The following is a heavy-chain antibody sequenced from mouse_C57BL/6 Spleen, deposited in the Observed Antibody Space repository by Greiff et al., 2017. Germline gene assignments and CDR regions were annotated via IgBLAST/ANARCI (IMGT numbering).Heavy chain of an antibody. D-gene: IGHD4-1*01. CDR1: GYAFSSSW. V-gene: IGHV1-82*01. CDR2: LYPGDGDT. J-gene: IGHJ4*01. Sequence: QVQLQQSGPELVKPGASVKISCKASGYAFSSSWMNWVKQRPGKGLEWIGRLYPGDGDTNYNGKLKGKATLTADKSSSTAYMQLSSLTSEDSAVYFCARDWDVYDDAMDYWGQGTSVTVSS. CDR3: ARDWDVYDDAMDY.